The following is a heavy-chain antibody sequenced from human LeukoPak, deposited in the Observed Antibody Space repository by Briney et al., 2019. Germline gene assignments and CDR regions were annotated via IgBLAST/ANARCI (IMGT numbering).Heavy chain of an antibody. V-gene: IGHV3-23*01. CDR2: ISGSGGST. J-gene: IGHJ6*02. D-gene: IGHD3-3*01. CDR3: AKGGSLTIFGVVIIKVPYYYYGMGV. CDR1: GFTFSSYA. Sequence: GGSLRLSCAASGFTFSSYAMSWVRQAPGKGLEWVSAISGSGGSTYYADSVKGRFPISRDNSKNTLYLQMNSLRAEDTAVYYCAKGGSLTIFGVVIIKVPYYYYGMGVWGQGTTVTVSS.